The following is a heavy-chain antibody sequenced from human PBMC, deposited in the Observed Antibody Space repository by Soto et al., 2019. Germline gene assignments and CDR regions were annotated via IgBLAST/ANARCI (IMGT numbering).Heavy chain of an antibody. Sequence: SETLSLTCTVSGGSISSYYWSWIRQPPGKGLEWIGHIYYSGSTNYNPSLKSRVTISVDTSKNQFSLKLSSVTAADTAVYYCARHEGYCSGGSCSRRSAFDIWGQGTMVTVSS. V-gene: IGHV4-59*08. CDR1: GGSISSYY. CDR2: IYYSGST. D-gene: IGHD2-15*01. CDR3: ARHEGYCSGGSCSRRSAFDI. J-gene: IGHJ3*02.